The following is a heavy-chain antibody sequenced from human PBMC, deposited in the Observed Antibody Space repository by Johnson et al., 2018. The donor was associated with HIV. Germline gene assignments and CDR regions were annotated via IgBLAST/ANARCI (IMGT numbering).Heavy chain of an antibody. J-gene: IGHJ3*02. CDR2: IAADGSND. CDR3: AREKGMTTIRDAFDI. Sequence: HVQLVESGGGVVQPGRSMRLSCAASGFIFSSYGMHWVRQAPGKGLEWVAVIAADGSNDFYADSVKGRFTISRDNSKNTLYLQMNSLRPEDTAVYFCAREKGMTTIRDAFDIWGQGTMGTVSS. CDR1: GFIFSSYG. V-gene: IGHV3-30*03. D-gene: IGHD5-24*01.